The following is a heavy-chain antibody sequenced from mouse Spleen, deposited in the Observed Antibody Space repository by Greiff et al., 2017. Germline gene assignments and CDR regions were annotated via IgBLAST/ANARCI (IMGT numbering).Heavy chain of an antibody. V-gene: IGHV1S137*01. CDR3: ARDYGSSVDY. Sequence: VQLQQSGAELVRPGVSVKISCKGSGYTFTDYAMHWVKQSHAKSLEWIGVISTYYGDASYNQKFKGKATMTVDKSSSTAYMELARLTSEDSAIYYCARDYGSSVDYWGQGTTLTVSS. D-gene: IGHD1-1*01. J-gene: IGHJ2*01. CDR1: GYTFTDYA. CDR2: ISTYYGDA.